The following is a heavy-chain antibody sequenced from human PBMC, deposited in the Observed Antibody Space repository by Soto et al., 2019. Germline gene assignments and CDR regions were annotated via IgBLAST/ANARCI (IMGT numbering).Heavy chain of an antibody. D-gene: IGHD2-8*02. V-gene: IGHV4-39*01. J-gene: IGHJ4*02. Sequence: PSETLSLTCTVSGGSISSSSYYWGWIRQPPGKGLDWIGSMYYSGSTYYNPSLKSRVTISVDTSKNQFSLKLSSVTAADTAVYYCARLPTGHTNLVTHDYWGQGTLVTLSS. CDR1: GGSISSSSYY. CDR2: MYYSGST. CDR3: ARLPTGHTNLVTHDY.